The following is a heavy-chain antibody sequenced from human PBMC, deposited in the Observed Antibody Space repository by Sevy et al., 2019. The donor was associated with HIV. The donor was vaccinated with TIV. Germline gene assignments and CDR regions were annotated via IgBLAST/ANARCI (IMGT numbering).Heavy chain of an antibody. Sequence: ASVKVSCKASGGTFSSYAISWVRQAPGQGLEWMGGIIPIFGTANYAQKFQGRVTITADESTSTAYMELSSLRSEDTAVYYCARGLYSSSLDGGYWGQRTLVTVSS. J-gene: IGHJ4*02. D-gene: IGHD6-13*01. V-gene: IGHV1-69*13. CDR2: IIPIFGTA. CDR3: ARGLYSSSLDGGY. CDR1: GGTFSSYA.